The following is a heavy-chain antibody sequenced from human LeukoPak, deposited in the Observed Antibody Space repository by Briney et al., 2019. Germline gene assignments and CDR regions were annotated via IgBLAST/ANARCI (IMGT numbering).Heavy chain of an antibody. CDR3: ARHSQQQTPHYFDY. CDR2: IYYSGST. Sequence: SGTLSLTCAVSGAPISSNNWWWFWVRQPPGKGLEWIGEIYYSGSTNYNPSLKSRVTISVDTSKNQFSLKLSSVTAADTAVYYCARHSQQQTPHYFDYWGQGTLVTVSS. J-gene: IGHJ4*02. D-gene: IGHD6-13*01. V-gene: IGHV4-4*02. CDR1: GAPISSNNW.